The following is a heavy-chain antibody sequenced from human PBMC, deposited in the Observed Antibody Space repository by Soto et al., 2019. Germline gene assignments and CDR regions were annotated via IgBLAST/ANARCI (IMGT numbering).Heavy chain of an antibody. CDR3: ARHYSSGSRNWFDP. J-gene: IGHJ5*02. Sequence: SETLSLTCTVSGGSMNAHFWGWVRQPPGKGLEWIGSIYYSGSTYYNPSLRSRVTISVDTSKNQFSLKLSSVTAADTAVFYCARHYSSGSRNWFDPWGQGTLVTVSS. CDR2: IYYSGST. V-gene: IGHV4-39*01. D-gene: IGHD6-19*01. CDR1: GGSMNAHF.